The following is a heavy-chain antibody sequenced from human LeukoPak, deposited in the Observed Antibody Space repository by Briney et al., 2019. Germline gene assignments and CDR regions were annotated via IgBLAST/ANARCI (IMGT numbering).Heavy chain of an antibody. CDR1: GFTVSSNY. CDR3: ASRDYYDSSGYYDAFDI. V-gene: IGHV3-66*01. D-gene: IGHD3-22*01. J-gene: IGHJ3*02. CDR2: IYRGGST. Sequence: GWSLRLSCPASGFTVSSNYMSWVRQPAWKGGEWVAVIYRGGSTYYAESVKGRFTISRDNSQNTLYLQMNSLRAEDTAVYYCASRDYYDSSGYYDAFDIWGQGTMVTVSS.